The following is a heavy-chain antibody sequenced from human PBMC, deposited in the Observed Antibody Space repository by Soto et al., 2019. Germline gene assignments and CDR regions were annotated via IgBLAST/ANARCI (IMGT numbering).Heavy chain of an antibody. CDR3: ARATTGVTLVDY. CDR2: IYYSGST. Sequence: SSETLSLTCTVSGGSISSGGYYLSWIRQHPGKGLEWIGYIYYSGSTYYNPSLKSRVTISVDTSKNQFSLKLSSVTAADTAVYYCARATTGVTLVDYWGQGTRVPVSS. J-gene: IGHJ4*02. D-gene: IGHD4-17*01. V-gene: IGHV4-31*03. CDR1: GGSISSGGYY.